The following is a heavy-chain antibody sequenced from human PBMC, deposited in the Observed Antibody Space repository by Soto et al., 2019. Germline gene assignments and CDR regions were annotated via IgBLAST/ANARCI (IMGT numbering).Heavy chain of an antibody. Sequence: SETLSLTCTVSGGSISSYYWSWIRQPAGKGLEWIGRIYTSGSTNYNPSLKSRVTMSVDTSKNQFSLKLSSVTAADTAVYYCARDNHDDSSGYYYDDWFDPWGQGTLVTVSS. CDR3: ARDNHDDSSGYYYDDWFDP. D-gene: IGHD3-22*01. CDR1: GGSISSYY. CDR2: IYTSGST. V-gene: IGHV4-4*07. J-gene: IGHJ5*02.